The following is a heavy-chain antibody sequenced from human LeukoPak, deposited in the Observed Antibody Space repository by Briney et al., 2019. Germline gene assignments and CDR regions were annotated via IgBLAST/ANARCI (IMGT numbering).Heavy chain of an antibody. Sequence: GASVKVSCKASGYTFTSYSMHWVRQAPGQRLEWMGWINAGNGNTKYSQGFQGRVTITRDTSTSTAYMELSSLRSEDMAVYYCAREGRYFFDYWGQGTLVTVSS. CDR3: AREGRYFFDY. D-gene: IGHD3-9*01. CDR2: INAGNGNT. CDR1: GYTFTSYS. J-gene: IGHJ4*02. V-gene: IGHV1-3*03.